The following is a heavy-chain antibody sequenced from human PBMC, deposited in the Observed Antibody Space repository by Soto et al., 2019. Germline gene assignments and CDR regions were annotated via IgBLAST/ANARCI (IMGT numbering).Heavy chain of an antibody. D-gene: IGHD3-22*01. J-gene: IGHJ4*02. CDR3: ARDVGYGDF. V-gene: IGHV3-7*01. Sequence: PGGSLRLSCAASGFTFSRYYMTWVRQAPGKGLEWVASINQDGRETYYEDSVKGRFTISRDDTKNSLYLQMNSLRAEDTAVFYCARDVGYGDFWGQGTLVTVSS. CDR1: GFTFSRYY. CDR2: INQDGRET.